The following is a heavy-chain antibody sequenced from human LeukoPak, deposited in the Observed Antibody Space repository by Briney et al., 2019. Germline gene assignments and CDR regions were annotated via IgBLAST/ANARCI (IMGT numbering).Heavy chain of an antibody. CDR2: IKEDGSVK. Sequence: PGGSLRLSCAASGFTFRSYWMTWVRQAPGKGLEWVANIKEDGSVKYYVDSVKGRFTISRDNAKNSLYLQMNSLRAEDTAVYYCARGDDYGDRYYFDSWGQGTLVTVSS. CDR1: GFTFRSYW. V-gene: IGHV3-7*04. J-gene: IGHJ4*02. D-gene: IGHD4-17*01. CDR3: ARGDDYGDRYYFDS.